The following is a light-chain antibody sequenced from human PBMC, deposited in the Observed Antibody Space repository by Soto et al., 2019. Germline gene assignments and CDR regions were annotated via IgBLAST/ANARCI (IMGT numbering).Light chain of an antibody. J-gene: IGLJ1*01. CDR3: SSYRISNTHPFV. CDR1: RRDVGGYNY. V-gene: IGLV2-14*01. Sequence: QSALTQPASVSGTPGQSITISCTGTRRDVGGYNYVSWYQQYPGKSPKLLIYEVTHRPSGVSNRFSGSKSGNTASLTISGLQAEDEADYYCSSYRISNTHPFVFGTGTKVTVL. CDR2: EVT.